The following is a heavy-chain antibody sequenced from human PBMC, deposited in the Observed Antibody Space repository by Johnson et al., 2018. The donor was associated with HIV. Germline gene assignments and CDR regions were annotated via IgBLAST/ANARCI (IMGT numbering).Heavy chain of an antibody. CDR2: ISYDGSNK. CDR1: GFTFDDYG. J-gene: IGHJ3*02. Sequence: QVQLVESGGGVVRPGGSLRLSCAASGFTFDDYGMNWVRKAPGKGLEWVVVISYDGSNKYFADSVKGRFTISRDNSKNSLYLQMNSLRAEDTAVYYCAKDPVQGVGLDIWGQGTMVTVSS. CDR3: AKDPVQGVGLDI. D-gene: IGHD2-8*02. V-gene: IGHV3-30*18.